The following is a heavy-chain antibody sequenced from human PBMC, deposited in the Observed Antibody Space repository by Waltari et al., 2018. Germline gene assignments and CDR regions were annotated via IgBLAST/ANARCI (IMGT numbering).Heavy chain of an antibody. Sequence: QVQLQESGPGLVKPSETLSLTCTVPGGSISSYYWSWIRQPPGKGLEWIGYIYYSGSTNYNPSLKSRVTISVDTSKNQFSLKLSSVTAADTAVYYCARDRGYCSGGSCLDAFDIWGQGTMVTVSS. D-gene: IGHD2-15*01. CDR3: ARDRGYCSGGSCLDAFDI. CDR1: GGSISSYY. J-gene: IGHJ3*02. V-gene: IGHV4-59*01. CDR2: IYYSGST.